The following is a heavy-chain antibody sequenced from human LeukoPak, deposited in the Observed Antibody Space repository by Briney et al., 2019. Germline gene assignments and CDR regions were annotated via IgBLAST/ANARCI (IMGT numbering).Heavy chain of an antibody. CDR2: IYYSGST. CDR1: GGSISSSSYY. CDR3: ARVPQPTTATKYYFDY. D-gene: IGHD4-11*01. J-gene: IGHJ4*02. Sequence: PSETLSLTCTVSGGSISSSSYYWGWIRQPPGKGLEWIGSIYYSGSTYYNPSLKSRVTISVDTSKNQFSLKLSSVTAADTAVYYCARVPQPTTATKYYFDYWGQGTLVTVSS. V-gene: IGHV4-39*07.